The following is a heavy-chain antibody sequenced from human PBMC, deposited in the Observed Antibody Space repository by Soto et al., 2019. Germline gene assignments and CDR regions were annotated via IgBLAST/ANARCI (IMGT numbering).Heavy chain of an antibody. J-gene: IGHJ4*02. CDR3: ARGGASGATTNY. CDR1: GGSITSYY. CDR2: IYYSGVT. V-gene: IGHV4-59*01. D-gene: IGHD3-10*01. Sequence: QVQLQESGPGLVKPSETLSLTCTVSGGSITSYYWSWLRQPPGKGLEWIGNIYYSGVTDYNPSLKSWVTMSVDTSRERFSLKLSSVTAADTAIYHCARGGASGATTNYWGRGTLVTVSS.